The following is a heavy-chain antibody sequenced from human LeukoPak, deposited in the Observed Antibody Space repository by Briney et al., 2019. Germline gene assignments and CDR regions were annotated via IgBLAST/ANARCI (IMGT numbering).Heavy chain of an antibody. J-gene: IGHJ6*02. CDR1: GYTFTSYD. Sequence: ASVKVSCKASGYTFTSYDINWVRQATGQGLEWMGWMNPNSGNTGYAQKFQGRVTMTRNTSISTAYMELSSLRSEDTAVYYCARVRGSDIRYFDWLLQYYYYYGMDVWGQGTTVTVSS. D-gene: IGHD3-9*01. V-gene: IGHV1-8*01. CDR2: MNPNSGNT. CDR3: ARVRGSDIRYFDWLLQYYYYYGMDV.